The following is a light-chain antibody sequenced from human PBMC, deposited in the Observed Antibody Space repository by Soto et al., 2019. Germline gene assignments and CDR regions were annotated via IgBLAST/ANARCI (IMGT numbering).Light chain of an antibody. CDR3: QQYNDRPKT. Sequence: EVEMTQSPGTLSVSAGESANLSCRASLSVSSNVAWYQQKPGQAPRLLIYGASTRATGIPARFSGSGSGTEFSLTISSLQSEDFAVYYCQQYNDRPKTFGQGTKVEIK. CDR2: GAS. V-gene: IGKV3-15*01. J-gene: IGKJ1*01. CDR1: LSVSSN.